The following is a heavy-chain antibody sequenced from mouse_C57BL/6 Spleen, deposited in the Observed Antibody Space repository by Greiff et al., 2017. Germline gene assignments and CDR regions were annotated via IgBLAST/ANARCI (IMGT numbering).Heavy chain of an antibody. Sequence: VQLQQSGAELARPGASVKLSCKASGYTFTSYGISWVKQRTGQGLEWIGEIYPRSGNTYYNEKFKGKATLTADKSSSPAYMELRSLTSEDSAVYFCAHYGSSYFYAMDYWGQGTSVTVSS. J-gene: IGHJ4*01. CDR2: IYPRSGNT. CDR1: GYTFTSYG. D-gene: IGHD1-1*01. V-gene: IGHV1-81*01. CDR3: AHYGSSYFYAMDY.